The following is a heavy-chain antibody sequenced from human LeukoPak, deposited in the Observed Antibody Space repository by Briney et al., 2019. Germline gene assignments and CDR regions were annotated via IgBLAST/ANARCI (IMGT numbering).Heavy chain of an antibody. CDR3: ARGRATMVRGVSRPFDY. CDR1: GGSFSGYY. D-gene: IGHD3-10*01. J-gene: IGHJ4*02. V-gene: IGHV4-34*01. Sequence: SETLSLTCAVYGGSFSGYYWSWFRQPPGKGLEWIGEINHSGSTNYNPSLKSRVTISVDTSKNQFSLKLSSVTAADTAVYYCARGRATMVRGVSRPFDYWGQGTLVTVSS. CDR2: INHSGST.